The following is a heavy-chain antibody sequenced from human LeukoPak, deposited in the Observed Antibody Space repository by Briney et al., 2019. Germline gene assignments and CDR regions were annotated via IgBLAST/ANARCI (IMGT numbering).Heavy chain of an antibody. Sequence: SETLSLTCTVSGDSISSSSYYWGWIRQPPGKGLEWIGSIYYSGSTYYNPSLKSRVTISVDTSKNQFSLKLSSVTAADTAVYYCARGAEYCSGGSCYSFDYWGQGTLVTVSS. V-gene: IGHV4-39*07. J-gene: IGHJ4*02. D-gene: IGHD2-15*01. CDR2: IYYSGST. CDR3: ARGAEYCSGGSCYSFDY. CDR1: GDSISSSSYY.